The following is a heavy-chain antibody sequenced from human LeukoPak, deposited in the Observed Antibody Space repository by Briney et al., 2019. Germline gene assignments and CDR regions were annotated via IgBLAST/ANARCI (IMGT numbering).Heavy chain of an antibody. D-gene: IGHD3-16*01. CDR3: AHRGNYASTTYSSHFDD. CDR2: IFWCDNK. Sequence: KESGPTLVNPTQTLTLTCTFSGFSLGTSGVGVGWIRQPPGKALEWLAVIFWCDNKLYSPSLKSRLTITKDTSKNQVVLTMTNMDPVDTATYYCAHRGNYASTTYSSHFDDWGQGTLVTVSS. J-gene: IGHJ4*02. V-gene: IGHV2-5*01. CDR1: GFSLGTSGVG.